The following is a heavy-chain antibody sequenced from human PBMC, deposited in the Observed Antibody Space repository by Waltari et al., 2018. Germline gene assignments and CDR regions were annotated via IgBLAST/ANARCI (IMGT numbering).Heavy chain of an antibody. D-gene: IGHD6-13*01. J-gene: IGHJ2*01. V-gene: IGHV5-51*01. CDR3: ARKDAAGYWYFDL. CDR2: IYPGDSDT. CDR1: GYRFTSYW. Sequence: EVQLVQSGAEVKKPGESLKISCQGSGYRFTSYWTGWVRQMPGKGLGWMGIIYPGDSDTRYSPSFQGQVTISADKSISTADLQWSSLKASDTAMYYCARKDAAGYWYFDLWGRGTLVTVSS.